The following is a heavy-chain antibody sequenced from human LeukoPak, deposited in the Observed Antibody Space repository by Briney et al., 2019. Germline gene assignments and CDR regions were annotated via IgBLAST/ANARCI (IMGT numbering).Heavy chain of an antibody. CDR2: VHNVGST. V-gene: IGHV4-39*01. CDR1: GVSTTNGIYY. CDR3: ARHAEYNSGWHFYLDH. Sequence: SETLSLTCAVSGVSTTNGIYYWAWIRQSPGKGLEWIGSVHNVGSTYYNLSLRSRVTMSIDTSKNQFSLRLNSVTAADTAVYYCARHAEYNSGWHFYLDHWGQGILVTVSS. D-gene: IGHD6-19*01. J-gene: IGHJ4*02.